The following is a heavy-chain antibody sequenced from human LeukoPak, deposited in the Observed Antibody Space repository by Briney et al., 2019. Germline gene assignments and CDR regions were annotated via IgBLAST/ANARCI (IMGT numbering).Heavy chain of an antibody. V-gene: IGHV1-18*04. CDR2: ISSYNGKS. CDR1: GSMFTSYS. CDR3: LWGSFFVGY. D-gene: IGHD3-16*01. Sequence: GASVKVSCKASGSMFTSYSINWVRQAPGQGLEWMGGISSYNGKSKYAQKVQGRVTMTTDTSTSTAYMELKSLRFDDTAVYYCLWGSFFVGYWGQGTLVTVSS. J-gene: IGHJ4*02.